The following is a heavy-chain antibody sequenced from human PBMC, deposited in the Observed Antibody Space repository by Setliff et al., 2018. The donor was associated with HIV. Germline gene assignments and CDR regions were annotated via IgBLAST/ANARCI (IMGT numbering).Heavy chain of an antibody. CDR2: ISSSSSTI. Sequence: PGGSLRLSCAASGFTFSGHSMNWVRQAPGKGLEWVSYISSSSSTIYYADSVEGRFTISRDNAKNSLYLEMNSLRVEDTAIYYCVREGLWFGESHWGQGTLVTVSS. CDR3: VREGLWFGESH. V-gene: IGHV3-48*04. D-gene: IGHD3-10*01. J-gene: IGHJ4*02. CDR1: GFTFSGHS.